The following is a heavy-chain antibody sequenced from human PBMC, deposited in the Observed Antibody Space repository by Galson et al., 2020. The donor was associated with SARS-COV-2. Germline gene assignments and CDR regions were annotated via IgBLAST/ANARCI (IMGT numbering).Heavy chain of an antibody. CDR2: IWPGDSDT. CDR3: ATQGSPAGPRYC. J-gene: IGHJ4*02. D-gene: IGHD6-13*01. V-gene: IGHV5-51*01. CDR1: GYSFTNYW. Sequence: KIGESLKISCKGSGYSFTNYWIGWVRQMPGKGLEWMGIIWPGDSDTIYSPSFHGQVTISVDRSISTAYLQWGSLKASDTAIYFCATQGSPAGPRYCWGQGTLVTVSS.